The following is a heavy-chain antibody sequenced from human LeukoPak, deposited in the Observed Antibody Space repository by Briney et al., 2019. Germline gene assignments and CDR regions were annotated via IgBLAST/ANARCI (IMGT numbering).Heavy chain of an antibody. CDR3: ATNAGPAPHDAFDI. D-gene: IGHD2-2*01. Sequence: SETLSLTCTVSGVSITAYQWYWIRQPPGQRLEWIGYTQSSGITDYNPSLKSRVTISKDTSKNHFSLRLSSVTAADTALYYCATNAGPAPHDAFDIWGQGTMVTVSS. V-gene: IGHV4-4*08. CDR2: TQSSGIT. J-gene: IGHJ3*02. CDR1: GVSITAYQ.